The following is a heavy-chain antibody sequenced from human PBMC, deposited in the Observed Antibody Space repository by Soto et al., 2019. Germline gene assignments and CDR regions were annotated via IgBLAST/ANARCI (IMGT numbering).Heavy chain of an antibody. CDR1: GYTFTSYG. Sequence: QVQLVQSGTEVKKPGASVKVSCKASGYTFTSYGISWVRQAPGQGLEWMGWISAYNGNTNYAQKLQGRVTMTTDTSTSTAYMELRSLRSDDTAVYYCARDTVYQWLAHREDYWGQGTLVTVSS. CDR3: ARDTVYQWLAHREDY. J-gene: IGHJ4*02. CDR2: ISAYNGNT. V-gene: IGHV1-18*04. D-gene: IGHD6-19*01.